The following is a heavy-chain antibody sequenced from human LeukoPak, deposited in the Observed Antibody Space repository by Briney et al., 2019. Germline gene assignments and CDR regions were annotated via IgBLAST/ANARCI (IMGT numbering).Heavy chain of an antibody. J-gene: IGHJ3*02. CDR2: ISSSGSTI. CDR1: GFTFSSYE. D-gene: IGHD4-23*01. CDR3: ARDSGRNYRGAFDI. Sequence: GGSLRLSCAASGFTFSSYEMNWVRQAPGKGLEWVSYISSSGSTIYYADSVKGRFTISRDNAKNSLYLQMNSLRAEDTAVYYRARDSGRNYRGAFDIWGQGTMVTVSS. V-gene: IGHV3-48*03.